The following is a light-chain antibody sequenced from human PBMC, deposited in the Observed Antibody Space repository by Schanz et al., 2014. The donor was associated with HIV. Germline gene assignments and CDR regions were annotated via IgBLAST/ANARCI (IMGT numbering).Light chain of an antibody. CDR1: QSLLHSNGYNY. Sequence: DIVMTQSPLSLPVPPGEPASISCRSSQSLLHSNGYNYLDWYVQKPGQSPQLLIFLGSHRASGVPDRFSGSGSGTDFTLKISRVEAEDVGVYYCMQCRQAPPTFGQGTKVDIK. CDR3: MQCRQAPPT. CDR2: LGS. V-gene: IGKV2-28*01. J-gene: IGKJ1*01.